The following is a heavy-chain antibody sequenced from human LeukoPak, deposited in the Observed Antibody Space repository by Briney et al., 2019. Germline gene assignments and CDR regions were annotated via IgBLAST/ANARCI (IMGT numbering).Heavy chain of an antibody. D-gene: IGHD6-19*01. J-gene: IGHJ4*02. V-gene: IGHV3-49*04. Sequence: GGSLRLSCAASGFTFSSYDMSWVRQAPGKGLEWVGFIRSKTYGGTTEYAASVIGRFTISRDDSKSIAYLLINSLKTEDTAVYYCARVRGSGQGLDYWGQGTLVTVSS. CDR3: ARVRGSGQGLDY. CDR1: GFTFSSYD. CDR2: IRSKTYGGTT.